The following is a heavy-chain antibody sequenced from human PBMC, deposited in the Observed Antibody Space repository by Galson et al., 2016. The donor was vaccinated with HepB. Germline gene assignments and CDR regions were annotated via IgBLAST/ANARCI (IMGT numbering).Heavy chain of an antibody. Sequence: SETLSLTCSVSGGSLSYYYWTWVRQPPGKGLEWIGYTYSSGNPKYNPSLKSRVTISVDTSKNQFSLKLTSVTAADTAVYFWARGLAARLIRAGVTLDFWGQGSLVTVSS. CDR2: TYSSGNP. CDR1: GGSLSYYY. CDR3: ARGLAARLIRAGVTLDF. D-gene: IGHD6-6*01. J-gene: IGHJ4*02. V-gene: IGHV4-59*01.